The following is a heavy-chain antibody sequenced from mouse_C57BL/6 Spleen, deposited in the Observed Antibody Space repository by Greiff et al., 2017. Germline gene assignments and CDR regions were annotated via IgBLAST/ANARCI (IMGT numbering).Heavy chain of an antibody. D-gene: IGHD1-1*01. V-gene: IGHV1-82*01. J-gene: IGHJ2*01. CDR1: GYAFSSSW. CDR3: ARWEYYGSSYLRDFDY. Sequence: QVQLQQSGPELVKPGASVKISCKASGYAFSSSWMNWVKQRPGKGLEWIGRIYPGDGDTNYNGKFKGKATLTADKSSSTAYMQLSSLTSEDSAVYFCARWEYYGSSYLRDFDYWGQGTTLTVSS. CDR2: IYPGDGDT.